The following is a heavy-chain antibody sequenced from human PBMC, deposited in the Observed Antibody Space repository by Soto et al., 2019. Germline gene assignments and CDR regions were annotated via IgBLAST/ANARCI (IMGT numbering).Heavy chain of an antibody. CDR1: GFTFSSYW. Sequence: PGGSLRLSCAASGFTFSSYWMSWVRQAPGKGLEWVANIKQDGSEKYYVDSVKGRFTISRDNAKNSLYLQMNSLRAEDTAVYYCAREGGGSWRNDAFDIWGQGTMVTVSS. D-gene: IGHD2-15*01. CDR2: IKQDGSEK. V-gene: IGHV3-7*01. CDR3: AREGGGSWRNDAFDI. J-gene: IGHJ3*02.